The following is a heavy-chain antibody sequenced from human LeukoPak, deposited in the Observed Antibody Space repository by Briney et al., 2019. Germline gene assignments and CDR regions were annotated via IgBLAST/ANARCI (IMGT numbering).Heavy chain of an antibody. CDR3: ARAAMSYSWFDP. Sequence: ASVKVSCKASGYTFTSYDINWVRQATGQGLEWMGWMNPNSGNTGYAQKFQGRVTMTRNTSVSTAYMELSSLRSEDTAVYYCARAAMSYSWFDPWGQGTLVTVSS. D-gene: IGHD2-2*01. J-gene: IGHJ5*02. CDR2: MNPNSGNT. CDR1: GYTFTSYD. V-gene: IGHV1-8*01.